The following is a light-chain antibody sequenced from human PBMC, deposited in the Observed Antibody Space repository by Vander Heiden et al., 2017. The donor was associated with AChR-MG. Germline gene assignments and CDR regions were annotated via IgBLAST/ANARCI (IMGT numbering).Light chain of an antibody. CDR2: YDD. CDR1: SSNLGDNA. CDR3: ATWDDSLNGVV. J-gene: IGLJ3*02. Sequence: HSVLTPLPSVFAAPSQGVTISWSGSSSNLGDNAVSWYQQLPGRAPNLLIYYDDLLPSGIADRFSGSKSGTSASLAISGLQSEDEADYYCATWDDSLNGVVFGGGTKLTVL. V-gene: IGLV1-36*01.